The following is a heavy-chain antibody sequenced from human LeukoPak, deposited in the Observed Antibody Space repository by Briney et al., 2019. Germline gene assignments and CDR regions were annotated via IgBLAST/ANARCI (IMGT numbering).Heavy chain of an antibody. Sequence: ASVKVSCKASGYSFTSHYMHWVRQAPGQGLEWLGLINPSGSSTLYAQKFQGRVTMTRDMSTTTDYMELSSLRSEDTAVYYCARRRQGTAMVNYYYYYMDVWGKGTTVTVSS. J-gene: IGHJ6*03. CDR1: GYSFTSHY. D-gene: IGHD5-18*01. CDR2: INPSGSST. V-gene: IGHV1-46*01. CDR3: ARRRQGTAMVNYYYYYMDV.